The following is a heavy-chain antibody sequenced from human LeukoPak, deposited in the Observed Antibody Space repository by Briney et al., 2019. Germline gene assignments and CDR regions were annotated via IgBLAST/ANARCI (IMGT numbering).Heavy chain of an antibody. D-gene: IGHD2-15*01. J-gene: IGHJ4*02. CDR2: IIPILGIA. V-gene: IGHV1-69*04. CDR1: GGTFSSYA. CDR3: ARRGSGFDY. Sequence: SVKVSCKASGGTFSSYAISWVRQAPGQGLEWMGRIIPILGIANYAQKFRGRVTITADKSTSTAYMELSSLRSEDTAVYYCARRGSGFDYWGQGTLVTVSS.